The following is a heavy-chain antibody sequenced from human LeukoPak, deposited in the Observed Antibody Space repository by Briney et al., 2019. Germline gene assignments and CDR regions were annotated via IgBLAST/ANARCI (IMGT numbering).Heavy chain of an antibody. CDR3: AKDRGSSGYLSY. CDR2: ISWNSGSI. Sequence: GGSLRLSCAASGFTFDDYAMHWVRQAPGKGLEWVSGISWNSGSIGYADSVKGRLTISRDNAKNSLYLQMNSLRAEDTALYYCAKDRGSSGYLSYWGQGTLVTVSS. V-gene: IGHV3-9*01. D-gene: IGHD1-26*01. J-gene: IGHJ4*02. CDR1: GFTFDDYA.